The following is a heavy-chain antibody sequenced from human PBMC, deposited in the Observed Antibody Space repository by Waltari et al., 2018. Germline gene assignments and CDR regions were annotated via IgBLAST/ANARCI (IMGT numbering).Heavy chain of an antibody. J-gene: IGHJ4*02. CDR2: IYPGDSDT. CDR3: ARCIAGGIPDY. D-gene: IGHD1-26*01. V-gene: IGHV5-51*01. Sequence: EVQLVQSGAEVKKAGESLKISCKGSGYSFTTYRIGWVRQMPGKGLEWRGIIYPGDSDTKYSPSFQGQVTMSADKSISTAYLQLNSLKASDSAMYYCARCIAGGIPDYWGQGTLITVSS. CDR1: GYSFTTYR.